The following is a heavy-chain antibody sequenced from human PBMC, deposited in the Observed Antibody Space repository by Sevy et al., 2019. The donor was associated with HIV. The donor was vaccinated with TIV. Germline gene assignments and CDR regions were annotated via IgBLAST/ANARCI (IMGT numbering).Heavy chain of an antibody. CDR1: GYTFTGYY. CDR3: ARGPREEIVVVITLNFDY. V-gene: IGHV1-2*02. J-gene: IGHJ4*02. D-gene: IGHD3-22*01. Sequence: ASVKVSCKASGYTFTGYYMHWMRQAPGQGLEWMGWINPNSGGTNYAQKFQGRVTMTRDTSISTAYMELSRLRSDDTAVYYCARGPREEIVVVITLNFDYWGQGTLVTVSS. CDR2: INPNSGGT.